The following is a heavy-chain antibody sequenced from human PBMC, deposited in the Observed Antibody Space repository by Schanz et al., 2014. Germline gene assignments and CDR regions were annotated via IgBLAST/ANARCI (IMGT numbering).Heavy chain of an antibody. V-gene: IGHV3-30*18. Sequence: QVHLVESGGGVVRPGGSLRLSCAASRFTFNAYDMYWIRQAPGKGLEWVALISHDGSNKNSADSVKGRFTISRDNSKKTLYVPMISLRVDDTDIYYCVKGGTNALDSWGQGTLVTVSS. CDR1: RFTFNAYD. D-gene: IGHD1-1*01. J-gene: IGHJ4*02. CDR3: VKGGTNALDS. CDR2: ISHDGSNK.